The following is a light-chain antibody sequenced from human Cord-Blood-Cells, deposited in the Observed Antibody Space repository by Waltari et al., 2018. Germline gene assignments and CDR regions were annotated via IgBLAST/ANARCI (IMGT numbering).Light chain of an antibody. V-gene: IGKV3-15*01. CDR1: QSVSSN. CDR3: QQYNNWPPYT. J-gene: IGKJ2*01. CDR2: VAS. Sequence: EILMTQSPDTLSVYPGERATLSCRASQSVSSNLAWYLQKPGQAPRLLICVASTRDTGIPARFSGSGSGTDFTLTISSMQSEDCAVYYCQQYNNWPPYTFGQGTKLEIK.